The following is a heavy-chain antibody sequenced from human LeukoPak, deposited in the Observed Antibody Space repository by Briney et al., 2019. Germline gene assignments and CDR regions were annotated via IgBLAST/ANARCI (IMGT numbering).Heavy chain of an antibody. J-gene: IGHJ4*02. CDR1: GGSISSYY. D-gene: IGHD2/OR15-2a*01. Sequence: SETLSLTCTVSGGSISSYYWSWIRQPPGKGLEWIAYISDIGSINYNPSLKSRVTISLDTSKNQFSLKLSSVTAANTAVYYCAGHHPRNTVDFWGQGTLVTVSS. V-gene: IGHV4-59*08. CDR3: AGHHPRNTVDF. CDR2: ISDIGSI.